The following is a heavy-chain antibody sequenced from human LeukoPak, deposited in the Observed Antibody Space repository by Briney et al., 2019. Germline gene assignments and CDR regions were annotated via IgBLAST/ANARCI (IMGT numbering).Heavy chain of an antibody. Sequence: PGGPLRLCSAPSGSAFSSYWMHRVHHSPGNGQVCVSRINVDGGIITYAEYVQGRFTIPGDNAKNTLYLQMNSRRDEYTAVYYCGRALVAPYYFDYWGQGALVTVYS. J-gene: IGHJ4*02. CDR1: GSAFSSYW. CDR2: INVDGGII. V-gene: IGHV3-74*01. CDR3: GRALVAPYYFDY. D-gene: IGHD2-15*01.